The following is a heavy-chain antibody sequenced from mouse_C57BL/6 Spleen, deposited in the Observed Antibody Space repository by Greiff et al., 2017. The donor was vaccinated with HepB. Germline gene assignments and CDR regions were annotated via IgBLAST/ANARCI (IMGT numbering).Heavy chain of an antibody. V-gene: IGHV5-4*01. CDR1: GFTFSSYA. Sequence: EVQLVESGGGLVKPGGSLKLSCAASGFTFSSYAMSWVRQTPEKRLEWVATISDGGSYTYYPDNVKGRFTISRDNAKNNLYLQMSHLKSEDTAMYYCARESDRRDFDYWGQGTTLTVSS. J-gene: IGHJ2*01. CDR3: ARESDRRDFDY. CDR2: ISDGGSYT.